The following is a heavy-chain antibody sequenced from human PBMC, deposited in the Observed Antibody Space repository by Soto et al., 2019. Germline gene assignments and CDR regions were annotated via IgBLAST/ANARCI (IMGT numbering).Heavy chain of an antibody. V-gene: IGHV3-30-3*01. CDR1: GFTFGSYA. Sequence: GGSLRLSCAASGFTFGSYAMHWVGQGPGKGLEWVAVISYDGSNKYYADSVKGRFTISRDNSKNTLYLQMNSLRAEDTAVYYCARGGILLMVYAIHDYWGQGTLVTVSS. CDR2: ISYDGSNK. D-gene: IGHD2-8*01. J-gene: IGHJ4*02. CDR3: ARGGILLMVYAIHDY.